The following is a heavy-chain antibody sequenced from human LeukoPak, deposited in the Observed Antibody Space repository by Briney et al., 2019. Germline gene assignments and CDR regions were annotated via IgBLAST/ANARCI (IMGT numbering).Heavy chain of an antibody. CDR2: MYYSGST. CDR3: ARSFIAVAAPFDY. CDR1: GGSISSGDYY. Sequence: SQTLSLTCTVSGGSISSGDYYWTWIRQPPGRGLEWIGYMYYSGSTYFNPSLKSRVTISVDTSKNQFSLKLSSVTAADTAVYYCARSFIAVAAPFDYWGQGTLVTVSS. J-gene: IGHJ4*02. V-gene: IGHV4-30-4*08. D-gene: IGHD6-19*01.